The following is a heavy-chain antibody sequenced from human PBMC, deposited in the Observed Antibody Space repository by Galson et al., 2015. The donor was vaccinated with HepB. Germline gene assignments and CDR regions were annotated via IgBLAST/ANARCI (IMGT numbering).Heavy chain of an antibody. J-gene: IGHJ6*02. D-gene: IGHD2-21*02. V-gene: IGHV3-30*02. CDR1: GFTFSSYG. CDR3: AKAYCGGDCYVRDYYYYYGMDV. Sequence: SLRLSCAASGFTFSSYGMHWVRQAPGKGLEWVAFIRYDGSNKYYADSVKGRFTISRDNSKNTLYLQMNSLRAEDTAVYYCAKAYCGGDCYVRDYYYYYGMDVWGQGTTVTVSS. CDR2: IRYDGSNK.